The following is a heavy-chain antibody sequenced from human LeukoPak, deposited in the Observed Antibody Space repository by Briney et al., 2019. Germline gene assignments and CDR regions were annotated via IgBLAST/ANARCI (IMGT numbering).Heavy chain of an antibody. Sequence: ASVKVSCKASGYTFTSYYTHWVRQAPGQGLEWMGIINPSGGSTSYAQKFQGRVTMTRDTSTSTVYMELSSLRSEDTAVYYCTCIAAAGIALAPFDYWGQGTLVTVSS. CDR1: GYTFTSYY. CDR3: TCIAAAGIALAPFDY. J-gene: IGHJ4*02. V-gene: IGHV1-46*01. CDR2: INPSGGST. D-gene: IGHD6-13*01.